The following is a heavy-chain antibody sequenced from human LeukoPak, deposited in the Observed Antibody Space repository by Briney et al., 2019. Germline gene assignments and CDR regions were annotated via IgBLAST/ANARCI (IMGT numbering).Heavy chain of an antibody. CDR2: INPNSGGT. D-gene: IGHD3-10*01. V-gene: IGHV1-2*02. CDR3: ARTYYHDSESDNWFDP. J-gene: IGHJ5*02. CDR1: GYTLTGYY. Sequence: ASVNVSCMASGYTLTGYYMHWVRQAPGQGREWMGWINPNSGGTNYAQKFQGRVTMTRNTSISTAYMELSSLRSADTAVYYCARTYYHDSESDNWFDPWGQGTLVTVSS.